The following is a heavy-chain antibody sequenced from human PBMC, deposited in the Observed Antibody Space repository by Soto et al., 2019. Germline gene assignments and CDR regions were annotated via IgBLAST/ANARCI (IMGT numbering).Heavy chain of an antibody. D-gene: IGHD3-10*01. CDR2: ISAYNGNT. CDR3: ARDFVPGRMVRGVSAFDI. CDR1: GYTFISYG. Sequence: QVQLVQSGAEVKKPGASVKVSCKASGYTFISYGISWVRQAPGQGLEWMGWISAYNGNTNYAQKVQGRVTMTTDTSTSTAYMELKSLRSDDTAVYYCARDFVPGRMVRGVSAFDIWGQGTMATVSS. V-gene: IGHV1-18*04. J-gene: IGHJ3*02.